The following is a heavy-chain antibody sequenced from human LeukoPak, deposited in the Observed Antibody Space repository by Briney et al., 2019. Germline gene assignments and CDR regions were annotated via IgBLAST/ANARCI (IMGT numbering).Heavy chain of an antibody. D-gene: IGHD5-24*01. Sequence: PGGSLRLSCAASGFTLSTYGMSWVRQAPGKGLEWVSTITDSGAYRNYADSVKGRFIISRDNSKNTVYLQMNSLSAEDAAVYYCVKDDGWVQYANWGQGTLVTVSS. CDR3: VKDDGWVQYAN. V-gene: IGHV3-23*01. CDR2: ITDSGAYR. CDR1: GFTLSTYG. J-gene: IGHJ4*02.